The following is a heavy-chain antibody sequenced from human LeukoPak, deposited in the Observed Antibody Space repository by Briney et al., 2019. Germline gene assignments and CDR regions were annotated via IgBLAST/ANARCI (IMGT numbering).Heavy chain of an antibody. CDR2: INHSGST. CDR1: GESFSGYY. D-gene: IGHD1-1*01. CDR3: ARRGTIGTTTVDY. Sequence: SEIPSLTCAVYGESFSGYYWTWIRQPPGKGLEWIGQINHSGSTNYNPSLKSRVTISVATSKNQFSLRLNSVTAADTAVYYCARRGTIGTTTVDYWGQGTPVTVSS. J-gene: IGHJ4*02. V-gene: IGHV4-34*01.